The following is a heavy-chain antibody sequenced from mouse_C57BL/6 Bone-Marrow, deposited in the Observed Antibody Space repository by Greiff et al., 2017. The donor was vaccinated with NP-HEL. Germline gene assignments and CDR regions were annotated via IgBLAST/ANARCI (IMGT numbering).Heavy chain of an antibody. CDR1: GFTFSSYG. CDR2: LSSGGSYT. V-gene: IGHV5-6*01. D-gene: IGHD2-5*01. Sequence: EVKLMESGGDLVKPGGSLKLSCAASGFTFSSYGMSWVRQTPDKRLEWVATLSSGGSYTYYPDSVKGRFTISRDNAKNTLYLQMSSLKSEDTAMYYCERHYYSNYFDYWGQGTTLTVSS. J-gene: IGHJ2*01. CDR3: ERHYYSNYFDY.